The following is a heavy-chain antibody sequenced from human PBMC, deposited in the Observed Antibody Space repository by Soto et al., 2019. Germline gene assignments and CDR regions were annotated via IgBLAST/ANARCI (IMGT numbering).Heavy chain of an antibody. D-gene: IGHD3-10*01. CDR3: AIGGFTFDT. CDR2: TWSDGSNK. J-gene: IGHJ4*02. CDR1: GLTFSNYG. Sequence: QVQLVESGGGVVQPGRSLRLCCAASGLTFSNYGMHWVRQAPGKGLEWVAVTWSDGSNKYYADPVKGRFTISRDNAKNTLYLQMNSLRADDSAVYYCAIGGFTFDTWGQGTLVTVSS. V-gene: IGHV3-33*01.